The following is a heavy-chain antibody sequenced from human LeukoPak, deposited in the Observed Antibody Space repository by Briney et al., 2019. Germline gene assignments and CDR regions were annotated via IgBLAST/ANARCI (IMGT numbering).Heavy chain of an antibody. D-gene: IGHD6-13*01. CDR3: ARRGGIAARFNWFDP. Sequence: SETLSLTCAVYGGSFSGYYWSWIRQPPGKGPEWIGEINHSGSTNYNPSLKSRVTISVDTSKNQFSLKLSSVTAADTAVYYCARRGGIAARFNWFDPWGQGTLVTVSS. CDR2: INHSGST. V-gene: IGHV4-34*01. CDR1: GGSFSGYY. J-gene: IGHJ5*02.